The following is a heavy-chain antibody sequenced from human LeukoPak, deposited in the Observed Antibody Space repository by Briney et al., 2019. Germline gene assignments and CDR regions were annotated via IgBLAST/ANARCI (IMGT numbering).Heavy chain of an antibody. V-gene: IGHV3-23*01. CDR2: ISGVGANT. J-gene: IGHJ4*02. CDR3: ARGGTSGSLIY. CDR1: GFTFSSYA. D-gene: IGHD1-26*01. Sequence: GGSLRLSCAASGFTFSSYAMSWLRQAPGKGLEWVSAISGVGANTFYADSVKGRFTISRDNAKNTLYLQMNSLRAEDTAVYYCARGGTSGSLIYWGQGTLVTVSS.